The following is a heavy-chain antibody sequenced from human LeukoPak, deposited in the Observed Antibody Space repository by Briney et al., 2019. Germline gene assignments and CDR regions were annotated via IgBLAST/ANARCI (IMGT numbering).Heavy chain of an antibody. Sequence: PGGSLRLSCAASGFTFSTYSINWVRQAPGKGLEWVSSISSSSSYIYYADSVKGRFTISRDNSKNTLYLQMNSLRAEDTAVYYCAKELPPKWIVAFDIWGQGTMVTVSS. D-gene: IGHD5-12*01. CDR1: GFTFSTYS. J-gene: IGHJ3*02. CDR2: ISSSSSYI. CDR3: AKELPPKWIVAFDI. V-gene: IGHV3-21*04.